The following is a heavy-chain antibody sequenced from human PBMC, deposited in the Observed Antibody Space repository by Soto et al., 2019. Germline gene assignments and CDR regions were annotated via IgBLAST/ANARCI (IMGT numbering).Heavy chain of an antibody. CDR2: IYYSGRT. CDR1: GGSISSGDYY. J-gene: IGHJ5*02. D-gene: IGHD6-6*01. Sequence: SETLSLTCSVSGGSISSGDYYWSWIRQPPGKGLEWIGYIYYSGRTYYNPSLKSRVTISVDTSKNQFSLKLSSVTAADTAVYYCARERPDGARLDPWGQGTLVTVS. V-gene: IGHV4-30-4*01. CDR3: ARERPDGARLDP.